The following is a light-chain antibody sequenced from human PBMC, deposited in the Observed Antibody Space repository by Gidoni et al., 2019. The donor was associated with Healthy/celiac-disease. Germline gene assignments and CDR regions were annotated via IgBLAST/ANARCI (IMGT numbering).Light chain of an antibody. CDR3: SSYTSSSTLV. CDR2: EVS. CDR1: SSDVGGYNY. Sequence: QSALTQPASVSGAPGQSITISCTGTSSDVGGYNYVSWYQQHPGKAPKLMISEVSNRPSGVSHRFSGSKSGNTASLTLSGLQAEDEADYYCSSYTSSSTLVFGTGTKVTVL. J-gene: IGLJ1*01. V-gene: IGLV2-14*01.